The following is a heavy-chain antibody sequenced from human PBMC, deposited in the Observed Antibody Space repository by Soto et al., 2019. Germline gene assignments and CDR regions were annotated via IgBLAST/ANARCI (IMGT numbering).Heavy chain of an antibody. CDR2: INHSGST. V-gene: IGHV4-34*01. D-gene: IGHD1-26*01. Sequence: QVQLQQWGAGLLKPSETLSLTCAVYGGSFSGYYWSWIRQPPGKGLEWIGEINHSGSTNYNPSLKSRVPISVDTSKHQFSLQLSSVTAAATAVSYCARGPGATTGGYWGQGTLVTVSS. CDR1: GGSFSGYY. J-gene: IGHJ4*02. CDR3: ARGPGATTGGY.